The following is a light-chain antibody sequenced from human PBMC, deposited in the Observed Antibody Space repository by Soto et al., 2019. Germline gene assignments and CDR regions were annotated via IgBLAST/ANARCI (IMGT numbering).Light chain of an antibody. J-gene: IGKJ4*01. CDR3: QQHANWPLT. CDR2: DAY. Sequence: EIVLTQSPATLSLSPGERATLSCRASQTIGSYLAWYQQKPGQAPRLLIYDAYKRATGIPARFSGSGSVTDFTLTINSLEPEDFAVYYCQQHANWPLTFGGGTKVDIK. V-gene: IGKV3-11*01. CDR1: QTIGSY.